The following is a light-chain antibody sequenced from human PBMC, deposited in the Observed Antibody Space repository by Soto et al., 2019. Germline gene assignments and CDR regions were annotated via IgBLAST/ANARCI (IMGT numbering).Light chain of an antibody. J-gene: IGLJ2*01. Sequence: QSVLTQPPSLSAAPRQKVTISCSGSTSNIRHNHVSWYQQVPGTAPKLLLYDDHRRPSGIPDRFSSSKSGTSATLGITGLQTGDEAHSYCGTWDSRLTAVVFGGGTKVTVL. CDR2: DDH. V-gene: IGLV1-51*01. CDR1: TSNIRHNH. CDR3: GTWDSRLTAVV.